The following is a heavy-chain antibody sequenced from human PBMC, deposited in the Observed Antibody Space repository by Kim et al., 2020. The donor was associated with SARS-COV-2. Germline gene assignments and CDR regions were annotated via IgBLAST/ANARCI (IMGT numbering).Heavy chain of an antibody. Sequence: SETLSLTCTVSGGSISSYYWSWIRQPPGKGLEWIGYIYYSGSTNYNPSLKSRVTISVDTSKNQFSLKLSSVTAADTAVYYCARDRRDGYSITGWFDPWGQGTLVTVSS. V-gene: IGHV4-59*01. CDR3: ARDRRDGYSITGWFDP. CDR2: IYYSGST. D-gene: IGHD2-15*01. CDR1: GGSISSYY. J-gene: IGHJ5*02.